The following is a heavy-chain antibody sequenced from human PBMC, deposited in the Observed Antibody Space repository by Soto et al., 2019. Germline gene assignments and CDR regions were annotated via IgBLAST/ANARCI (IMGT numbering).Heavy chain of an antibody. J-gene: IGHJ4*02. CDR3: ARDGVGGGVFFGCLDY. Sequence: QVQLVESGGGVVQPGRSLRLSCAVSEIIFSGYGMHWVRQAPGKGLEWVAVIRFDGSNIHYADSVKGRFTISRDNSKNTVYVQMDSRRAGDTAVYYCARDGVGGGVFFGCLDYWGQGALVTVSS. CDR2: IRFDGSNI. CDR1: EIIFSGYG. V-gene: IGHV3-33*01. D-gene: IGHD1-26*01.